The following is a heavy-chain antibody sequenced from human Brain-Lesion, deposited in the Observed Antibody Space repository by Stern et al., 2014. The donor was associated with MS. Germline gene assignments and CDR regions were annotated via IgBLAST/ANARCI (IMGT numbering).Heavy chain of an antibody. Sequence: EQLVQSGAEVKKPGASVKVSCKVSGYTLTDLSMHWVRQAPRKGLEWMGGFDPEDGETIYAQKFQGRVTMTEDTSTDTAYMELSSLRSEDTAVYYCATLSPGAGGNYYRHFDYWGQGTLVTVSS. CDR2: FDPEDGET. CDR1: GYTLTDLS. CDR3: ATLSPGAGGNYYRHFDY. V-gene: IGHV1-24*01. D-gene: IGHD1-26*01. J-gene: IGHJ4*02.